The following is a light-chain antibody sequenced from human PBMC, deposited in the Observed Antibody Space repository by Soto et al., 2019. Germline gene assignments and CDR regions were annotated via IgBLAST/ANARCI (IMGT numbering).Light chain of an antibody. Sequence: EIVLTQSPCTLSLSPGERSTLSFMASQSVSNNYLAWYQQKPGQAPRLLIYDASSRATGIPDRFSGSGSGTDFILTISSLLPEDFAVYYCQQSSNWPPEITFGQGTRLEIK. CDR3: QQSSNWPPEIT. V-gene: IGKV3D-20*02. J-gene: IGKJ5*01. CDR2: DAS. CDR1: QSVSNNY.